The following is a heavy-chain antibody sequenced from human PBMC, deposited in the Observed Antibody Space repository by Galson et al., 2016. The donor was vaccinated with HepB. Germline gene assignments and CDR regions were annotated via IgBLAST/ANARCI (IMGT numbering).Heavy chain of an antibody. V-gene: IGHV3-21*01. CDR2: ISTTSHFI. CDR1: GFTFSSYS. Sequence: SLRLSCAASGFTFSSYSMNWVRQAPGKGLEWVSSISTTSHFIYYADSVKGRFTISRDNAKNSLYLQMNSLRAEDTAVYYFTRDVPTLQYDFVRGDRWGQGTLVTVSS. D-gene: IGHD3-3*01. CDR3: TRDVPTLQYDFVRGDR. J-gene: IGHJ5*02.